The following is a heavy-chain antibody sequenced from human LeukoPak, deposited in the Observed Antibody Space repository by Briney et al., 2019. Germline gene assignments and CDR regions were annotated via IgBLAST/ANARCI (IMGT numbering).Heavy chain of an antibody. V-gene: IGHV6-1*01. Sequence: SQTLPLTCAISGDSVSSNSVTWNWIRQSPSRGLEWLGRTYYYRSEWYNHYAISVKSRAIIRPDTSKNQFSLQLKFMTPEDTAVYYCARDQSWTTGFDVWGQGTIVTVSS. CDR3: ARDQSWTTGFDV. J-gene: IGHJ3*01. CDR2: TYYYRSEWYN. CDR1: GDSVSSNSVT. D-gene: IGHD2-8*02.